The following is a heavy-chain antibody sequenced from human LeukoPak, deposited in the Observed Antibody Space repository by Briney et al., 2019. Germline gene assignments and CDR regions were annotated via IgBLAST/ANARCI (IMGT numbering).Heavy chain of an antibody. J-gene: IGHJ4*02. Sequence: SETLSLTCTVSGGSVSSGSYYWSWIRQPPGKGLEWIGYIYYSGSTNYNPSLKSRVTISVDTSKNQFSLKLSSVTAADTAVYYCARELHDYVWVSYSRKLDYWGQGTLVTVSS. V-gene: IGHV4-61*01. CDR2: IYYSGST. CDR1: GGSVSSGSYY. CDR3: ARELHDYVWVSYSRKLDY. D-gene: IGHD3-16*01.